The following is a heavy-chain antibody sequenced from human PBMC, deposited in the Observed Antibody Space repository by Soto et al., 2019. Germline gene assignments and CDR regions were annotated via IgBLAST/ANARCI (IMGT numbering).Heavy chain of an antibody. D-gene: IGHD1-1*01. V-gene: IGHV3-33*01. CDR2: IWYDGSNK. Sequence: QVQLVESGGGVVQPGRSLRLSCAASGFTFSSYGMHWVRQAPGKGLEWVAVIWYDGSNKYYADSVKGRFTISRDNSKNTLYLQMNSLRAEDTAVYYYARDLRLHSTTYYYYGMDVWGQGTTVTVSS. CDR1: GFTFSSYG. J-gene: IGHJ6*02. CDR3: ARDLRLHSTTYYYYGMDV.